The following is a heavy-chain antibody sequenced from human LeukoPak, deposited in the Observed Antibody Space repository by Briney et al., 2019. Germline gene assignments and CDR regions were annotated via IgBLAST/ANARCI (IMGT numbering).Heavy chain of an antibody. D-gene: IGHD5-18*01. CDR3: ARDLSGVTGYTYGRGIDY. Sequence: GGSLSLSCVASGFTFSSYWMHWVRQAPGKGLVWVSRINSDGSSTSYADSVKGRFTISRDNAKTSLYLQMNSLRAEDTAVYYCARDLSGVTGYTYGRGIDYWGQGTLVTVSS. CDR2: INSDGSST. J-gene: IGHJ4*02. CDR1: GFTFSSYW. V-gene: IGHV3-74*01.